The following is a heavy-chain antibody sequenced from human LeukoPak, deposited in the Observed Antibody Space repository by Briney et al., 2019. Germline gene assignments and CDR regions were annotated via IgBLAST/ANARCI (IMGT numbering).Heavy chain of an antibody. CDR3: ARGGGPDWSGYPKWDYFDY. CDR2: ISYDGSNK. J-gene: IGHJ4*02. D-gene: IGHD3-3*01. CDR1: GFTFSSYG. V-gene: IGHV3-30*03. Sequence: GGSLRLSCAASGFTFSSYGMHWVRQAPGKGLEWVAVISYDGSNKYYTDSVRGRFTISRDNSKNTLDLQMNSLRIEDTAVYYCARGGGPDWSGYPKWDYFDYWGQGTLVTVSS.